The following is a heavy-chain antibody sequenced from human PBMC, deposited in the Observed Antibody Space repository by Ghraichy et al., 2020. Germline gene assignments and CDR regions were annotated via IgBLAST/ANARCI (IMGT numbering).Heavy chain of an antibody. D-gene: IGHD7-27*01. V-gene: IGHV4-4*07. J-gene: IGHJ2*01. CDR1: GGSISSYY. CDR3: ARVPLRAGDPTSARRVRGWYFDL. Sequence: GSLSLTCTVSGGSISSYYWSWIRQPAGKGLEWIGRIYTSGSTNYNPSLKSRVTMSVDTSKNQFSLKLSSVTAADTAVYYCARVPLRAGDPTSARRVRGWYFDLWGRGTLVTVSS. CDR2: IYTSGST.